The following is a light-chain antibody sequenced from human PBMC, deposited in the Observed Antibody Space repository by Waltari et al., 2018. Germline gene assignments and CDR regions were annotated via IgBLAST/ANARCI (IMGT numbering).Light chain of an antibody. Sequence: SVTITCQASQDISNYLNWYQQKPGKAPKLLIYDASNLETGVPSRFSGSGSGTDFTFTISSLQPEDIATYYCQQLLTFGGGTKVEIK. CDR2: DAS. J-gene: IGKJ4*01. V-gene: IGKV1-33*01. CDR3: QQLLT. CDR1: QDISNY.